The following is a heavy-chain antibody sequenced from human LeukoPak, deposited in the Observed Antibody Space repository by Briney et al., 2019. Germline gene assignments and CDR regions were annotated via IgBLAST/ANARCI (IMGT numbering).Heavy chain of an antibody. Sequence: PGRSLRLSCAASGFTFSSYAMHWVRQAPGKGLEWGAVISYDGSNKYYADSVKGRFTISRDNSKNTLYLQMNSLRAEDTAVYYCARDLSYYYYGMDVWGQGTTVTVSS. J-gene: IGHJ6*02. CDR1: GFTFSSYA. CDR2: ISYDGSNK. CDR3: ARDLSYYYYGMDV. V-gene: IGHV3-30-3*01.